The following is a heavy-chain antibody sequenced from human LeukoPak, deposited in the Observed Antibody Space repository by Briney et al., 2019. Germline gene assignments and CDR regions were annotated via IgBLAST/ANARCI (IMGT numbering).Heavy chain of an antibody. CDR1: GFTFSSYS. V-gene: IGHV3-48*04. D-gene: IGHD3-22*01. J-gene: IGHJ4*02. CDR2: ISSSSSTI. CDR3: ARSYYDSSGYFPLGFDY. Sequence: SGGSLRLSCAASGFTFSSYSMNWVRQAPGKGLEWVSYISSSSSTIYYADSVKGRFTISRDNAKNSLYLQMNSLRAEDTAVYYCARSYYDSSGYFPLGFDYWGQGTLVTVSS.